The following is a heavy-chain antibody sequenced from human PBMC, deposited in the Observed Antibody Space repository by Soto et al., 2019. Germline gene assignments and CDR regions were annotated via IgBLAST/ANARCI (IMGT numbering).Heavy chain of an antibody. CDR3: ARDNPLPANHYARRGHYSPLDF. D-gene: IGHD3-22*01. J-gene: IGHJ4*02. Sequence: QVQLVQSGAEVKKPGASVKVSCKASGYRFNSYGISWVRQAPGQGLEWMGWISAYNHNTKYAQKFQGRVTMTTDTSTSTAYLDLRSLRSDDTAVYYCARDNPLPANHYARRGHYSPLDFWGQGTLVTVFS. CDR2: ISAYNHNT. CDR1: GYRFNSYG. V-gene: IGHV1-18*01.